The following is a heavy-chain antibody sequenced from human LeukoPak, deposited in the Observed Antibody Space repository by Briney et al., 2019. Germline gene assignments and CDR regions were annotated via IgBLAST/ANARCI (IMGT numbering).Heavy chain of an antibody. V-gene: IGHV4-39*01. J-gene: IGHJ4*02. D-gene: IGHD3-10*01. CDR1: GGSISSSSYY. Sequence: PSETLSLTCTVSGGSISSSSYYWGWIRQPPGKGLEWIGNIYYSGSTYYNPSLKSRVTISVDTSKNQFSLKLTSVTAADTAVYYCARIGHYYVSGSSGWGQGTLVTVSS. CDR2: IYYSGST. CDR3: ARIGHYYVSGSSG.